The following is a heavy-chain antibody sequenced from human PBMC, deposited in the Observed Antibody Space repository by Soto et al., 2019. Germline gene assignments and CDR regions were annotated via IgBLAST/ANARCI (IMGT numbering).Heavy chain of an antibody. V-gene: IGHV1-3*01. J-gene: IGHJ4*02. D-gene: IGHD2-21*02. Sequence: APGQRLEWMGWINAGNGNPKYSQKFQCRVTITWDKSASTAYMELSSLRSEDTSVYYCARSIVVVPALDYWGQGTRVTVSS. CDR3: ARSIVVVPALDY. CDR2: INAGNGNP.